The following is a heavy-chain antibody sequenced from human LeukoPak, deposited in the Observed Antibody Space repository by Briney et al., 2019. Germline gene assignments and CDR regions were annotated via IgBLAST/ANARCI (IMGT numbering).Heavy chain of an antibody. V-gene: IGHV3-11*01. J-gene: IGHJ4*02. Sequence: GGSLRLSCAASGFTFSDYYMSWIRQAPGQGLEWVSYISSSGSTIYYADSVKGRFTISRDNAKNSPYLQMNSLRAEDTAVYYCARDEHTAMVPDYWGQGTLVTVSS. CDR1: GFTFSDYY. CDR3: ARDEHTAMVPDY. D-gene: IGHD5-18*01. CDR2: ISSSGSTI.